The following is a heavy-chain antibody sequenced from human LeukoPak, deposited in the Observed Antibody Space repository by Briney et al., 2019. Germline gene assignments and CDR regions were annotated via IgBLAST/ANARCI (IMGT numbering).Heavy chain of an antibody. D-gene: IGHD3-22*01. CDR3: ARESDSSGHSDWFDP. V-gene: IGHV1-46*01. J-gene: IGHJ5*02. Sequence: ASVKVSFKASGYTFTSYYMHWVRQAPGQGLEWMGVINPSGGSTTYAQKFQGRVTMTRDTSTSTVYMELSSLRSEDTAVYYCARESDSSGHSDWFDPWGQGTLVTVSS. CDR2: INPSGGST. CDR1: GYTFTSYY.